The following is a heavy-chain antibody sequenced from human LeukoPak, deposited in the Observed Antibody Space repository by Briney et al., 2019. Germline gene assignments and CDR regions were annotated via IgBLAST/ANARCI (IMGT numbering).Heavy chain of an antibody. V-gene: IGHV4-39*07. CDR1: GGSISSSSYY. D-gene: IGHD2-21*01. CDR2: IYYSGST. J-gene: IGHJ4*02. CDR3: ARDRGSQYSFDY. Sequence: SETLSLTCTVSGGSISSSSYYWGWIRQPPGKGLEWIGSIYYSGSTYYNPSLKSRVTISVDTSKNQFSLKLSSVTAADTAVYYCARDRGSQYSFDYWGQGTLVTVSS.